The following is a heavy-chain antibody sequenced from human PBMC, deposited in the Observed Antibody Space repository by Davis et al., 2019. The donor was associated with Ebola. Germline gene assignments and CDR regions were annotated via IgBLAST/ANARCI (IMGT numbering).Heavy chain of an antibody. Sequence: GGSLRLSCVVSGFTFSTYWMSWVRQVPGKGLEWVANIKQDGSDKQYVDSVKGRFTISRDSAKNSLYLQMNTLRAEDTALYHCAIPARGLQLPETSWGQGTLVTVSS. CDR1: GFTFSTYW. J-gene: IGHJ5*02. V-gene: IGHV3-7*03. D-gene: IGHD1-1*01. CDR2: IKQDGSDK. CDR3: AIPARGLQLPETS.